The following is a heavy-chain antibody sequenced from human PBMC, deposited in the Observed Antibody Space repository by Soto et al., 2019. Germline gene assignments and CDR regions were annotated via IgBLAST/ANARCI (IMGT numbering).Heavy chain of an antibody. CDR3: ARLVNGTQYYFEL. J-gene: IGHJ4*02. CDR2: IFYNGIT. V-gene: IGHV4-39*02. D-gene: IGHD1-1*01. Sequence: SETXSLTCTFSGVSISSISHSWGWIRQSPGQGLEWIGNIFYNGITYYNPSLKSRVTISADTSKNHFSLKLRSVTVADKAVYSCARLVNGTQYYFELWGQGSLVTVSS. CDR1: GVSISSISHS.